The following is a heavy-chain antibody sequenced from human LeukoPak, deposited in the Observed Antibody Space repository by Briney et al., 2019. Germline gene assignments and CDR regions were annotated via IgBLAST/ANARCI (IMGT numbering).Heavy chain of an antibody. CDR2: INSDGSST. J-gene: IGHJ6*04. D-gene: IGHD6-19*01. CDR3: ARDSSSGWSASRVDV. Sequence: GGSLRLSCAASGFTVSSNEINWARQAPGKGLVWVSRINSDGSSTSYADSVKGRFTISRDNAKNTQYLQMNSLRAEDTAVYYCARDSSSGWSASRVDVWGKGIMVTVSS. V-gene: IGHV3-74*01. CDR1: GFTVSSNE.